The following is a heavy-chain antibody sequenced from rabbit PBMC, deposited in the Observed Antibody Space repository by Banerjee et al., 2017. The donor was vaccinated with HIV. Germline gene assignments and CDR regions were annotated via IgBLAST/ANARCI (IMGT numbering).Heavy chain of an antibody. D-gene: IGHD6-1*01. Sequence: QEQLVESGGGLVQPGASLTLTCKASGFSFSSGYDMCWVRQAPGKGLEWIACIRAGGSESTWYASWAKGRFTISKTSSTTVTLQMTSLTAADTATYFCARSGYAGYAGYGYARDFNLWGPGTLVTVS. CDR3: ARSGYAGYAGYGYARDFNL. CDR1: GFSFSSGYD. V-gene: IGHV1S45*01. CDR2: IRAGGSEST. J-gene: IGHJ4*01.